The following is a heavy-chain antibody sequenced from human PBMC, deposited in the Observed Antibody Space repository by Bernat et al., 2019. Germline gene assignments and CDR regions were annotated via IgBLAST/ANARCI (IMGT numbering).Heavy chain of an antibody. D-gene: IGHD1-14*01. V-gene: IGHV1-18*01. CDR1: GYTFTSYG. J-gene: IGHJ4*02. CDR2: ISAYNVNT. Sequence: QVQLVQSGAVVQKPGASVKVSCNTSGYTFTSYGISWVRQAPGQGLEWLGWISAYNVNTSYAQKLQSRVTMTTDTSTSTAYMELRSLRSDDTAVYYCARDGPRYSPHKTNDYWGQGTLVTVSS. CDR3: ARDGPRYSPHKTNDY.